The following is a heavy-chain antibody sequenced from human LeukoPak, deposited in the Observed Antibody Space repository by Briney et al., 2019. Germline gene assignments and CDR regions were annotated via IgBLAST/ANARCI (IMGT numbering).Heavy chain of an antibody. V-gene: IGHV4-38-2*02. J-gene: IGHJ5*02. CDR1: GYSISSGYY. CDR3: ARRNYCSGGSCYPTAWFDP. Sequence: SETLSLTCTVSGYSISSGYYWGWIRPPPGKGLEWIGSIYHSGSTYYNPSLKSRVTISVDTSKNQFSLKLSSVTAADTAVYYCARRNYCSGGSCYPTAWFDPWGQGTLVTVSS. D-gene: IGHD2-15*01. CDR2: IYHSGST.